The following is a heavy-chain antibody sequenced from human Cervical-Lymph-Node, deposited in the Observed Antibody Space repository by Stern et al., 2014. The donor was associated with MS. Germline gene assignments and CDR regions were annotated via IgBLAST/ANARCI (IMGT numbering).Heavy chain of an antibody. CDR3: ARDYGDYAFDY. V-gene: IGHV5-51*01. D-gene: IGHD4-17*01. CDR1: GYSFTANW. J-gene: IGHJ4*02. Sequence: VQLVQSGAEVKKPGESLKISCKGSGYSFTANWIAWVRQMPGQGLEWMGIIYPGYSDTRYSPSFQGQVTISADKSTSTAYLQWSSLKASDTAMYYCARDYGDYAFDYWGQGTLVTVSS. CDR2: IYPGYSDT.